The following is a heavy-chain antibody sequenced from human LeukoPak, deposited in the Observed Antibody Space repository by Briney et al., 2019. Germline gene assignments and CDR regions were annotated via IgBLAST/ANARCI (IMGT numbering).Heavy chain of an antibody. CDR1: GGTFSSYA. CDR2: IIPILGIA. V-gene: IGHV1-69*04. CDR3: ARDASYYYGSGSYESRNWFDP. D-gene: IGHD3-10*01. Sequence: GASVKVSCKASGGTFSSYAISWVRQAPGQGLEWMGRIIPILGIANYAQKFQGRVTITADKSTSTAYMELSSLRSEDTAVYYCARDASYYYGSGSYESRNWFDPWGQGTLVTVSS. J-gene: IGHJ5*02.